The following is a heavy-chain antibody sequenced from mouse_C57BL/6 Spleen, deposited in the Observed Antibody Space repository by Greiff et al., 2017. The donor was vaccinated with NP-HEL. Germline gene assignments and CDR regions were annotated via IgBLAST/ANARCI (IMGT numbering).Heavy chain of an antibody. Sequence: QVQLKQSGAELVRPGASVTLSCKASGYTFTDYEMHWVKQTPVHGLEWIGAIDPETGGTAYNQKFKGKAILTADKSSSTAYMELRSLTSEDSAVYYCTRSDWAFFDYWGQGTTLTVSS. V-gene: IGHV1-15*01. CDR3: TRSDWAFFDY. D-gene: IGHD4-1*01. CDR1: GYTFTDYE. J-gene: IGHJ2*01. CDR2: IDPETGGT.